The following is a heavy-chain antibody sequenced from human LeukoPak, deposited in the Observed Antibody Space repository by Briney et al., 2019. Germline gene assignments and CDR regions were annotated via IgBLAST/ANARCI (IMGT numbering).Heavy chain of an antibody. V-gene: IGHV3-23*01. CDR3: AKPRTTGLGWAQFDY. D-gene: IGHD2-8*02. Sequence: GGSLRLSCAASRFTFSSFAMTWVRQAPGKGLEWVSGFDGNGPNTYYADSVKGRWTISWDNSRNTLYLEMNSLRPEDTAIYYCAKPRTTGLGWAQFDYWGQGSLVTVSS. CDR1: RFTFSSFA. J-gene: IGHJ4*02. CDR2: FDGNGPNT.